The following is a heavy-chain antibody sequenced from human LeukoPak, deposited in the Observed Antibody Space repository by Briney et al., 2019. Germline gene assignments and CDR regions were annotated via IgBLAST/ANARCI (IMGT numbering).Heavy chain of an antibody. D-gene: IGHD3-22*01. Sequence: SETLSLTCTVSAAFTSSGSYYWSWIRQPAGKGLEWIGRIYTSGSTNYNPSLNSRVTISVDTSKNQFSLKLSSVTAAVTAVYYCARGAYYYDSSGYPNRYFDLWGRGTLVTVSS. CDR1: AAFTSSGSYY. J-gene: IGHJ2*01. CDR3: ARGAYYYDSSGYPNRYFDL. CDR2: IYTSGST. V-gene: IGHV4-61*02.